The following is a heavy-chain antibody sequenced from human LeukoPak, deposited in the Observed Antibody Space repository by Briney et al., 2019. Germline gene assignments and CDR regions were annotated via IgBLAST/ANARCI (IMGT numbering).Heavy chain of an antibody. J-gene: IGHJ4*02. CDR1: GFTFSSYS. V-gene: IGHV3-21*01. D-gene: IGHD3-9*01. CDR2: ISSSSSYI. CDR3: ARSSIRANLDY. Sequence: GGTLRLSCAVSGFTFSSYSMNWVRQAPGKGLEWVSSISSSSSYIYYADSVKGRFTISRDNAKNSLYLQMHSLRAEDTAVYYCARSSIRANLDYWSQGTLVTVSS.